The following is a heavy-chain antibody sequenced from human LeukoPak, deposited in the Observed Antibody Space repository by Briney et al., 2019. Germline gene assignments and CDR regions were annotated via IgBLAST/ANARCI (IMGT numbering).Heavy chain of an antibody. D-gene: IGHD4-11*01. Sequence: SETLSLTCTVSGGSISSYYWSWIRQPPGKGLEWSGYLYHSGTTNYNPSLKRRVTISVDTSKNEFSLKLTSVPAAATAVYYCARLDYNDYVARYFDLWGRGTLVTVSS. CDR3: ARLDYNDYVARYFDL. CDR2: LYHSGTT. CDR1: GGSISSYY. J-gene: IGHJ2*01. V-gene: IGHV4-59*08.